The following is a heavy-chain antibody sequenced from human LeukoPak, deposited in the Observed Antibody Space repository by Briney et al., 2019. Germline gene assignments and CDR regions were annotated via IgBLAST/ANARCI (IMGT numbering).Heavy chain of an antibody. CDR2: ISGYNGET. CDR3: ARGLYDFWSGPPDNYYYYMDV. Sequence: ASVKVSCKASGYTFTSYGISWVRQAPGQGLEWMGWISGYNGETKYAQKLEGRVTMTTDTSTSTAYMELSSLRSEDTAVYYCARGLYDFWSGPPDNYYYYMDVWGKGTTVTVSS. V-gene: IGHV1-18*01. D-gene: IGHD3-3*01. CDR1: GYTFTSYG. J-gene: IGHJ6*03.